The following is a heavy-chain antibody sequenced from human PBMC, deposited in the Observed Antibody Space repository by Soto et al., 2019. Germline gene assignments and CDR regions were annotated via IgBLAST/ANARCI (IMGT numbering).Heavy chain of an antibody. CDR1: GFTFSSYA. CDR2: ISGSGGST. D-gene: IGHD4-17*01. Sequence: EVQLLESGGGLVQPGGSLRLSCAASGFTFSSYAMSWVRQAPGKGLEWVSAISGSGGSTYYADSVKGRFTISRDNSKNTLYLQMTSRRAEDTAVYYCAKDPHPPPPVTTIGWVDYWGQGTLVTVSS. V-gene: IGHV3-23*01. CDR3: AKDPHPPPPVTTIGWVDY. J-gene: IGHJ4*02.